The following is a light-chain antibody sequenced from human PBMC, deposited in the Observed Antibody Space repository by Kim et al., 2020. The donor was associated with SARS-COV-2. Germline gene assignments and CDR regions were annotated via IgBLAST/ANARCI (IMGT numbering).Light chain of an antibody. V-gene: IGLV3-19*01. J-gene: IGLJ3*02. CDR2: GKN. Sequence: SSELTQDPAVSVALGQTVRITCQGDSLRSYYASWYQQKPGQAPVLVIYGKNNRPSGIPDRFSGSSSGNTASLTITGAQAEDEADYYCNSRDSSLRFGGGTKLTVL. CDR3: NSRDSSLR. CDR1: SLRSYY.